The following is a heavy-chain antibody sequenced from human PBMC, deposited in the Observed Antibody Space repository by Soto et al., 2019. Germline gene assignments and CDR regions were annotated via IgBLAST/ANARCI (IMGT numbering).Heavy chain of an antibody. J-gene: IGHJ3*02. D-gene: IGHD3-16*01. CDR1: GGSINNYY. Sequence: SETLSLTCTVSGGSINNYYWSWFRQPPGKGLEWIGYIYYSGSTNYNPSLKSRVTISVDTSKNQFSLKLSSVTAADTAVYYCARRYGWAFDIWGQGTMVTVS. CDR2: IYYSGST. CDR3: ARRYGWAFDI. V-gene: IGHV4-59*08.